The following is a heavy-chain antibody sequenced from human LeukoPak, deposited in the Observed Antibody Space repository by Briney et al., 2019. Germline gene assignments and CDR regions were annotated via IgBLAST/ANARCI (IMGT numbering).Heavy chain of an antibody. V-gene: IGHV3-30*04. CDR3: ARYSYDYVWGSYRYTRAPIDY. Sequence: GGSLRLSCAASGVTLSSYAMHWGREAPGPGVGWGAVISFDVSNKYYADSVKGRFTISRDSSKNTLYLQMNSLSAEDTAVYYCARYSYDYVWGSYRYTRAPIDYWGQGTLVTVSS. D-gene: IGHD3-16*02. J-gene: IGHJ4*02. CDR2: ISFDVSNK. CDR1: GVTLSSYA.